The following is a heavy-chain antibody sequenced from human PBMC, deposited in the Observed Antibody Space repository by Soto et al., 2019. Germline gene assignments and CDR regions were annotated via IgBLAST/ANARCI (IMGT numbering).Heavy chain of an antibody. J-gene: IGHJ6*02. CDR3: GASIFYYGMDV. Sequence: GEYLKISCKGSGTTFTNYCIGWVRQMPGKGPEWKGSISHGASDTNYNPSFQGQVTISAHKSITTTYLQWSRLKASDSAIHYCGASIFYYGMDVWGQGTPVTVSS. CDR2: ISHGASDT. CDR1: GTTFTNYC. D-gene: IGHD3-9*01. V-gene: IGHV5-51*01.